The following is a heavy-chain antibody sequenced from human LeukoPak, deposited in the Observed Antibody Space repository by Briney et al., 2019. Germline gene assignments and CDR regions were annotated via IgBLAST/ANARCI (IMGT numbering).Heavy chain of an antibody. D-gene: IGHD3-10*01. J-gene: IGHJ4*02. CDR3: ARGIAIYGSGSYYNSPAYYFDY. V-gene: IGHV3-30-3*01. Sequence: PGGSLRLSCEASGFTFSSYAMHWVRQAPGKGLEWVAVISYDGSNKYYADSVKGRFTISRDNSKNTLYLQMNSLRAEDTAVYYCARGIAIYGSGSYYNSPAYYFDYWGQGTLVTVSS. CDR1: GFTFSSYA. CDR2: ISYDGSNK.